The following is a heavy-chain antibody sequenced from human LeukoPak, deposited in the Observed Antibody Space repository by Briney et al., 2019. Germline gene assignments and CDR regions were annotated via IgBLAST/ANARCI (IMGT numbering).Heavy chain of an antibody. CDR1: RFTFSDYY. V-gene: IGHV3-11*04. J-gene: IGHJ4*02. CDR3: ARESDGDYVVY. CDR2: ISSRGSTI. Sequence: GGSLRLSCAASRFTFSDYYMGWIRQAPGKGLEWVSYISSRGSTIYYADSVKGRFTISRDNAKNSLYLQMNSMRAEDTAVYYCARESDGDYVVYWGQGTLVTVSS. D-gene: IGHD4-17*01.